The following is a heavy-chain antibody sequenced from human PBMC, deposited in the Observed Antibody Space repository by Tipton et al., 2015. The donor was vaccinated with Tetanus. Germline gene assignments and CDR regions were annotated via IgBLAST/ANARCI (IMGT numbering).Heavy chain of an antibody. Sequence: QLVQSGAEVKKPGSSVKVSCKASGGTFSSCAISWVRQAPGQGLEWMGGIIPIFGTANYAQKFQGRVTITANKSTSTAYMELSRLRSEDTAVYYCARDSFGSPAVKWNGGIVDAFDIWGQGTMVTVSS. CDR1: GGTFSSCA. CDR2: IIPIFGTA. D-gene: IGHD1-20*01. CDR3: ARDSFGSPAVKWNGGIVDAFDI. J-gene: IGHJ3*02. V-gene: IGHV1-69*06.